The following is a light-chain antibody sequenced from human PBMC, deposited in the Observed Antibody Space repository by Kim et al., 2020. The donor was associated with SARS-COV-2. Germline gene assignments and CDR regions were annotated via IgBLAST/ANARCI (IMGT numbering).Light chain of an antibody. Sequence: PSVTIPCIGTGSDVGGYNYVSWYKQHPGKAPNLMIYDVSKRPSGVPDRFSGSKSGNTASLTISGLQAEDEADYYCCSYAGSYVFGTGTKVTVL. V-gene: IGLV2-11*01. CDR3: CSYAGSYV. CDR2: DVS. CDR1: GSDVGGYNY. J-gene: IGLJ1*01.